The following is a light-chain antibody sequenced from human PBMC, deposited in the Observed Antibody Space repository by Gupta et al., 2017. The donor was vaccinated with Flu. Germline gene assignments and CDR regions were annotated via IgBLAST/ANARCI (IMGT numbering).Light chain of an antibody. J-gene: IGLJ1*01. V-gene: IGLV2-23*02. CDR1: SRDIGTHKL. Sequence: SITISCTGTSRDIGTHKLVSWYQQHPGKAPKLVISEVSERPSGVSNRFSGSKSGNTASLTISGLQAEDEADYYCCSYAGSSTFVFGTGTKVNVL. CDR3: CSYAGSSTFV. CDR2: EVS.